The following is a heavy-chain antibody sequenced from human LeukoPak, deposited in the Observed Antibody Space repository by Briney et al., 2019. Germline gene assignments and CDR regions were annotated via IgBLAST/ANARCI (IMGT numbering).Heavy chain of an antibody. CDR3: TRGKYSSPNYYYYYMDV. V-gene: IGHV3-49*03. CDR2: IRSKAYGGTT. CDR1: GFTFDDYA. D-gene: IGHD6-6*01. Sequence: GGSLRLSCTASGFTFDDYAMSWFRQAPGKGLEWVGFIRSKAYGGTTEYAASVKGRFTISRDDSKSIAYLQMNSLKTEDTAVYYCTRGKYSSPNYYYYYMDVWGKGTTVTVSS. J-gene: IGHJ6*03.